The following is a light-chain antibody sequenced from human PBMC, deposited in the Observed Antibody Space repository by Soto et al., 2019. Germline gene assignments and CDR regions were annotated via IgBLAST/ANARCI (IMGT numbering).Light chain of an antibody. CDR3: QSYNSGPFT. J-gene: IGKJ4*01. V-gene: IGKV1-27*01. CDR2: VAS. CDR1: HDIGNS. Sequence: DLQMTQSPPSLSAYVGDRVVVTCRASHDIGNSLAWYQQRPGKSPRLLIYVASTLQSGVSARFSGSGSGTNFTLAISSLRPEDVATYYCQSYNSGPFTFGGGTKV.